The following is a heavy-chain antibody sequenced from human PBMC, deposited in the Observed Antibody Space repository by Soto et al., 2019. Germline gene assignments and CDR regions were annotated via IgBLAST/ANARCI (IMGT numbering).Heavy chain of an antibody. D-gene: IGHD3-3*01. CDR1: SYSISGGCY. Sequence: QVHLQESGPGLVKPSATLSLTCAVSSYSISGGCYWAWILQPPGKGLEWIGNIYHSGSAHYNPSLKSRVTMSVDTSKNNFSLRLTSVTAADTAVYYCARVTIFEYWFDPWGQGILGTVSS. J-gene: IGHJ5*02. CDR2: IYHSGSA. V-gene: IGHV4-38-2*01. CDR3: ARVTIFEYWFDP.